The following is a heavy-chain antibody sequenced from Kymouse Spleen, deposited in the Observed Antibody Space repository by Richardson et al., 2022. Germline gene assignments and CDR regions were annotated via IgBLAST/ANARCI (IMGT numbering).Heavy chain of an antibody. CDR1: GFTFSGSA. CDR2: IRSKANSYAT. CDR3: TMLGITGTTKYFQH. V-gene: IGHV3-73*02. J-gene: IGHJ1*01. Sequence: EVQLVESGGGLVQPGGSLKLSCAASGFTFSGSAMHWVRQASGKGLEWVGRIRSKANSYATAYAASVKGRFTISRDDSKNTAYLQMNSLKTEDTAVYYCTMLGITGTTKYFQHWGQGTLVTVSS. D-gene: IGHD1-7*01.